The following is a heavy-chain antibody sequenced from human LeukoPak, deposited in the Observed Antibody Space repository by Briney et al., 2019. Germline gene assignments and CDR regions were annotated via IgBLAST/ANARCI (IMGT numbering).Heavy chain of an antibody. CDR1: GFTFNTYW. J-gene: IGHJ3*02. D-gene: IGHD1-26*01. V-gene: IGHV3-74*01. CDR2: IYSDGSRT. Sequence: GGSLRLSCAASGFTFNTYWMHWVHQGPGKGLVWVSRIYSDGSRTTYADSVRGRFTISGDNAKNTLYLQMNSLRAEDTAMYYCARSGRGGAFDIWGQGTMVTVSS. CDR3: ARSGRGGAFDI.